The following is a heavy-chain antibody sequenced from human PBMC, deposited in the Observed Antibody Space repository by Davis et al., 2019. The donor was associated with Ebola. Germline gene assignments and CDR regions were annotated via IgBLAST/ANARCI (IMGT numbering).Heavy chain of an antibody. D-gene: IGHD2-15*01. V-gene: IGHV2-5*02. CDR1: GFSLTTRGVA. CDR3: AHRNGFWSGGSCYYNWFGP. J-gene: IGHJ5*02. CDR2: IHWDDDQ. Sequence: GPPLVTPTQTLTLICTFSGFSLTTRGVAVRWIRQPPGNALEWLALIHWDDDQRNSPSVKSSLTITKDTSKNQVVLTMTNMDPVDTATYYCAHRNGFWSGGSCYYNWFGPWGQGTLVTVSS.